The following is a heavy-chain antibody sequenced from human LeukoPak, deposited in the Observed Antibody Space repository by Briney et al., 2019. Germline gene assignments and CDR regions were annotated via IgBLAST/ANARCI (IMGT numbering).Heavy chain of an antibody. D-gene: IGHD2-2*01. J-gene: IGHJ4*02. CDR2: ISGNNDNP. V-gene: IGHV1-18*01. Sequence: GASVKVSCKASGYTFSNFGISWVRQAPGQGLEWMGWISGNNDNPNYGQKFQGRFTVTTDSSTSTAYMELRNLRSDDTAVYYCARDGTSTYDCWGQGTLVTVSS. CDR1: GYTFSNFG. CDR3: ARDGTSTYDC.